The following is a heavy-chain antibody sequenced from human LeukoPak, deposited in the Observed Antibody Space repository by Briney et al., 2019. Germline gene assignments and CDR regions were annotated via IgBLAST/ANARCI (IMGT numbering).Heavy chain of an antibody. J-gene: IGHJ4*02. CDR1: GYTFTSYG. CDR2: ISAYNGNT. D-gene: IGHD3-3*01. V-gene: IGHV1-18*01. CDR3: ARVIITIFGVVKEPVDY. Sequence: ASLKLSCKASGYTFTSYGISWVRQAPGQGLEWVGCISAYNGNTNYAQKLQGRVTMTTDTSTSTAYMELRSLRSDDTAVYYCARVIITIFGVVKEPVDYWGQGTLVTVSS.